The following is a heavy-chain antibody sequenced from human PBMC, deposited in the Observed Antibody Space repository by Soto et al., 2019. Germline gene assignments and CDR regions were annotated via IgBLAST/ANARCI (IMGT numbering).Heavy chain of an antibody. V-gene: IGHV4-39*01. J-gene: IGHJ6*02. CDR1: GGSISSSSYY. CDR2: IYYSGST. CDR3: ARQGRYDFWSGYSSYYYGMDV. D-gene: IGHD3-3*01. Sequence: SSETLSLTCTVSGGSISSSSYYWGWIRQPPGKGLEWIGSIYYSGSTYYNPSLKSRVTISVDTSKNQFSLKLSSVTAADTAVYYCARQGRYDFWSGYSSYYYGMDVWGQGTTVTVSS.